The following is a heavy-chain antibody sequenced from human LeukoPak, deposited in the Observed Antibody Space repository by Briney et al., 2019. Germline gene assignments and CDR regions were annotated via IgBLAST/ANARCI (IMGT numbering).Heavy chain of an antibody. CDR3: AKDRIQKYDSSPYDY. CDR1: GFTFSTYG. V-gene: IGHV3-30*02. Sequence: PGGSLRLSCAASGFTFSTYGMHWVRQAPGKGLEWVAFIRYDGTKQLYADSVRGRFTISRDKSKNTLYLHMNRLRAEDTAMYYCAKDRIQKYDSSPYDYWGQGTLATVSS. CDR2: IRYDGTKQ. D-gene: IGHD3-22*01. J-gene: IGHJ4*02.